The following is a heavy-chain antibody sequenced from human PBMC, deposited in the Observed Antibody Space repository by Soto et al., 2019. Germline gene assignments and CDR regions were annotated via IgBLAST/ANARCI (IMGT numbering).Heavy chain of an antibody. CDR3: AHSHSRLSHSLDY. J-gene: IGHJ4*02. CDR1: GFSLSSDGAA. V-gene: IGHV2-5*02. Sequence: QITLKESGPTLVKPTQTLTLTCSFSGFSLSSDGAAVSWVHQPPGKALEWLALIYWDDDKRYSPSLKSRLTITKDTPNNQVVLPMTNMDPADTATYFCAHSHSRLSHSLDYWGQGSLVTVSS. CDR2: IYWDDDK. D-gene: IGHD5-12*01.